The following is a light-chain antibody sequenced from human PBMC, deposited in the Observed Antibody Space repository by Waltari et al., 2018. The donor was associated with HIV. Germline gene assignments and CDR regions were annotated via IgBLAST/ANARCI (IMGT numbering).Light chain of an antibody. CDR2: LGS. V-gene: IGKV2-28*01. CDR1: QSLLYSNGKNY. J-gene: IGKJ2*01. Sequence: IVLTQSPLSLPATPGEPASISCRSTQSLLYSNGKNYLDWYLQKPGQSPQLLIYLGSNRASGVPDRFSGSGSGTDFTLKISRVEAEDVGVYYCMEALQTPFTFGQGTKLEIK. CDR3: MEALQTPFT.